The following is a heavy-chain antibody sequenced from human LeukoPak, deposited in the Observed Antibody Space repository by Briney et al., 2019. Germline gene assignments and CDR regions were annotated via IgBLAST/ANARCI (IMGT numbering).Heavy chain of an antibody. CDR2: INRSGST. J-gene: IGHJ3*02. V-gene: IGHV4-34*01. Sequence: SETLSLTCAVYGGSFSGYSWTWIRQPPGKGLEWIGEINRSGSTNYNPSLKSRVTISVDTSKNQFSLKLSSVTAADTAVYYCASAEWIITSFGVVILEHAFDIWGQGTMVTVSS. D-gene: IGHD3-3*01. CDR1: GGSFSGYS. CDR3: ASAEWIITSFGVVILEHAFDI.